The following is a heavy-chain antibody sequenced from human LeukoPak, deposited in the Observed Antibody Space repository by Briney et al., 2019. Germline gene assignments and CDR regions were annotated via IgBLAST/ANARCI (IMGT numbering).Heavy chain of an antibody. V-gene: IGHV3-7*01. J-gene: IGHJ4*02. CDR2: IKQDGSEK. CDR1: GFTFSDFW. CDR3: ARDRIYYDILTGYLPLDY. D-gene: IGHD3-9*01. Sequence: GGSLRLSCAASGFTFSDFWMTWVRQAPGKGLEWVANIKQDGSEKFYVDSVKGRFTTSRDNSKTSLYLQMSSLRAEDTAVYFCARDRIYYDILTGYLPLDYWGRGTLVAVSS.